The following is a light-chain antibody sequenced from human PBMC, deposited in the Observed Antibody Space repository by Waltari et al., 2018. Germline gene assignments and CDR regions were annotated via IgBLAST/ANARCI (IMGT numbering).Light chain of an antibody. CDR3: ATWDDSLNGRV. CDR1: SSNIGSNT. CDR2: SNN. V-gene: IGLV1-44*01. J-gene: IGLJ3*02. Sequence: GQRVTISCSGGSSNIGSNTVNWYQQLSGTAPKLLIYSNNQRPSGVPDRFSGSKSGTSASLAISGLQSEDEADYYCATWDDSLNGRVFGGGTKLTVL.